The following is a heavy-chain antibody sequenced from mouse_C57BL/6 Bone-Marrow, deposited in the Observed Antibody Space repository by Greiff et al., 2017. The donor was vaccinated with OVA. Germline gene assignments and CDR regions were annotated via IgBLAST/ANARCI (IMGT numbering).Heavy chain of an antibody. V-gene: IGHV5-6*01. CDR1: GFTFSSYG. CDR2: ISSGGSYT. Sequence: DVHLVESGGDLVKPGGSLKLSCAASGFTFSSYGMSWVRQTPDKRLEWVATISSGGSYTYYPDSVKGRFTISRDNAKNTLYLQMSSLKSEDTAMYYCAITGNYWGQGTTLTVSS. J-gene: IGHJ2*01. CDR3: AITGNY.